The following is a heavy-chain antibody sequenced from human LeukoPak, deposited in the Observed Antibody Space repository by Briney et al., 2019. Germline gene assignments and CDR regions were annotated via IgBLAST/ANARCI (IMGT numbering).Heavy chain of an antibody. CDR3: ARDAIEYYFDY. V-gene: IGHV3-48*03. D-gene: IGHD3-22*01. J-gene: IGHJ4*02. CDR1: GFTFSSYE. Sequence: PGGSLRLSCAASGFTFSSYEMNWVRQAPGKELEWVSYISSSGSTIYYADSVKGRFTISRDNAKNSLYLQMNSLRAEDTAVYYCARDAIEYYFDYWGQGTLVTVSS. CDR2: ISSSGSTI.